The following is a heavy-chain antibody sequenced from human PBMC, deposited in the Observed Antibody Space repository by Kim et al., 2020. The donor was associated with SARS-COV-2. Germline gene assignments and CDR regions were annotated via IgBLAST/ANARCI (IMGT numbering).Heavy chain of an antibody. J-gene: IGHJ4*02. Sequence: GGSLRLSCAASGFTVSSNYMSWVRQAPGKGLEWVSVIYSGGSTYYADSVKGRFTISRDNSRNTLYLQMNSLRAEDTAVYYCARDYYDSSGYYSGYWGQGTLVTVSS. V-gene: IGHV3-66*02. CDR1: GFTVSSNY. CDR3: ARDYYDSSGYYSGY. CDR2: IYSGGST. D-gene: IGHD3-22*01.